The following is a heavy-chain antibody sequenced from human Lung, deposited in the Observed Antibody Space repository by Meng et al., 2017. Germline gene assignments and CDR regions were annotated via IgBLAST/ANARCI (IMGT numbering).Heavy chain of an antibody. CDR2: INQGGSEK. D-gene: IGHD1-14*01. CDR3: ATKPSPGFGMDV. CDR1: GISFNTNW. Sequence: GESLKISCAASGISFNTNWMAWVRQAPGKGLEWMANINQGGSEKNYVDSVKGRFTISRDNAKNSLYLQMNSLRAEDTAVYYCATKPSPGFGMDVWGQGTMVTVSS. V-gene: IGHV3-7*01. J-gene: IGHJ6*02.